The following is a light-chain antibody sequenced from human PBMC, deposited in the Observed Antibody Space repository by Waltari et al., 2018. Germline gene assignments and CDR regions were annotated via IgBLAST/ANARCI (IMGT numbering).Light chain of an antibody. CDR2: DAS. Sequence: EIVLTQSPATLSLSPGDSAALSCRASQSVSSYLAWYQQQPGQAPRLLIYDASNRATGIPARFGGYGSGTDFSLTISSLEPEDFAVYYCQQRASWPVTFGQGTRLEIK. CDR3: QQRASWPVT. CDR1: QSVSSY. J-gene: IGKJ5*01. V-gene: IGKV3-11*01.